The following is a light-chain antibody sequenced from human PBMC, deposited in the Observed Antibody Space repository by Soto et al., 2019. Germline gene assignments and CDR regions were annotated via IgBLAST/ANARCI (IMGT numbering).Light chain of an antibody. Sequence: DIVMTQSPDSLAVSLGERATINCKSSQSVLYSSNNKNYLAWYQQKPGQPPKLLIYWASTRESGVPDRFSGSGSGTDFTLTISSLQAEDVAVYYGQQSYSTPPWTFGQGTKVEIK. CDR3: QQSYSTPPWT. CDR1: QSVLYSSNNKNY. J-gene: IGKJ1*01. CDR2: WAS. V-gene: IGKV4-1*01.